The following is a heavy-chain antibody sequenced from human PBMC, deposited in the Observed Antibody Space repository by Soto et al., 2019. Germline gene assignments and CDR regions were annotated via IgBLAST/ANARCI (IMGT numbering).Heavy chain of an antibody. CDR1: GGTFSSYT. CDR2: IIPILGIA. CDR3: ARGRMSGSYDDY. D-gene: IGHD1-26*01. J-gene: IGHJ4*02. V-gene: IGHV1-69*02. Sequence: QVQLVQSGAEVKKPGSSVKVSCKASGGTFSSYTISWVRQAPGQGLEWMGRIIPILGIANYAQKFQGSVTITADKSTSTAYMELSSLRSEDTAVYYCARGRMSGSYDDYWGQGTLVTVSS.